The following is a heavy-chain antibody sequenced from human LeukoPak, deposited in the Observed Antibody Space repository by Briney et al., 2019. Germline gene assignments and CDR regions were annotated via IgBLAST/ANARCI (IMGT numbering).Heavy chain of an antibody. D-gene: IGHD4-23*01. CDR1: GFTFSSYW. CDR2: IASDGSST. V-gene: IGHV3-74*01. Sequence: GGSLRLSCAASGFTFSSYWMNWVRQAPGKGLVWVSRIASDGSSTTYADSVKGRFSISRDNAKNTLYLQMNSPRVEDTAVYYCARGRPHGNDYWGQGTLVTVSS. CDR3: ARGRPHGNDY. J-gene: IGHJ4*02.